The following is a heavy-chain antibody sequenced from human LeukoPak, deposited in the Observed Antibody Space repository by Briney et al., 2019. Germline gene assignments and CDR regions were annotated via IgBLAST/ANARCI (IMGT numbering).Heavy chain of an antibody. CDR1: GFTVSSNY. V-gene: IGHV3-53*01. D-gene: IGHD3-22*01. CDR3: ARENHYDSSGPGDY. Sequence: GGSLRLSCAASGFTVSSNYMSWVRQAPGKGLEWVSVIYSGGSTYYADSVKGRFTISRDNSKNTLYLQMNSLRAEDTAVYYCARENHYDSSGPGDYWGQGTLVTVSS. J-gene: IGHJ4*02. CDR2: IYSGGST.